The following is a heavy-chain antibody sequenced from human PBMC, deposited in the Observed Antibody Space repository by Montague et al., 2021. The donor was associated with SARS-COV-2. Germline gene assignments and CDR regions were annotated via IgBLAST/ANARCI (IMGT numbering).Heavy chain of an antibody. Sequence: SETLSLTCTVSSGSISNYYWSWIRQPPGKGLEWIGYVYSNGSTNYNPSLEGRVTMSVDTSKNQFSLKLISVTAADTAVYYCARVRYSDGWTLDYWGQGTLVTVSS. V-gene: IGHV4-59*13. CDR1: SGSISNYY. D-gene: IGHD6-19*01. CDR2: VYSNGST. J-gene: IGHJ4*02. CDR3: ARVRYSDGWTLDY.